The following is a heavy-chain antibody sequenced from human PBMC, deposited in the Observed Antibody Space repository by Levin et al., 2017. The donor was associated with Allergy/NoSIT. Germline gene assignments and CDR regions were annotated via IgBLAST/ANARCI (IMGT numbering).Heavy chain of an antibody. CDR3: AMGGYCSGGSCYGQFDY. D-gene: IGHD2-15*01. Sequence: PGGSLRLSCAASGFTFSSYAMSWVRQAPGKGLEWVSAISGSGGSTYYADSVKGRFTISRDNSKNTLYLQMNSLRAEDTAVYYCAMGGYCSGGSCYGQFDYWGQGTLVTVSS. CDR2: ISGSGGST. V-gene: IGHV3-23*01. CDR1: GFTFSSYA. J-gene: IGHJ4*02.